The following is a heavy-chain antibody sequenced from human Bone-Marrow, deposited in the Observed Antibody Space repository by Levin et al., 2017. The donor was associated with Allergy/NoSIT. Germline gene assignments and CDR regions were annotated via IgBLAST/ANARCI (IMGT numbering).Heavy chain of an antibody. CDR2: IGTAGDT. J-gene: IGHJ6*03. V-gene: IGHV3-13*04. D-gene: IGHD2-2*01. CDR1: GFTFSSYD. Sequence: GGSLRLSCAASGFTFSSYDMHWVRQATGKGLEWVSAIGTAGDTYYPGSVKGRFTISRENAKNSLYLQMNSLRAGDTAVYYCARGDIVVVPAARNYYYYYYMDVWGKGTTVTVSS. CDR3: ARGDIVVVPAARNYYYYYYMDV.